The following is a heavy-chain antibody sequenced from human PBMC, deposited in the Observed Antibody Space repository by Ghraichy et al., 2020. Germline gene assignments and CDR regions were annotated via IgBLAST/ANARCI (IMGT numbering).Heavy chain of an antibody. CDR1: GGSFSGYY. J-gene: IGHJ4*02. D-gene: IGHD6-13*01. CDR2: INHSGST. CDR3: ARGQYSSSRYPRYFDY. V-gene: IGHV4-34*01. Sequence: SETLSLTCAVYGGSFSGYYWSWIRQPPGKGLEWIGEINHSGSTNYNPSLKSRVTISVDTSKNQFSLKLSSVTAADTAVYYCARGQYSSSRYPRYFDYWGQGTLVTVSS.